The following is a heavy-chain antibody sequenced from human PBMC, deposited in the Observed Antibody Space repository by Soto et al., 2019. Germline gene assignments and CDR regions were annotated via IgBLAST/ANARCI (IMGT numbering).Heavy chain of an antibody. Sequence: EVQLLESGGGLVQPGGSLRLSCAASGFTFSSYAMSWVRQAPGKGLEWVSTINGNDGSTYYADSVKGRLTISRDNSKNTLYLQMNSLRVEDTAVYYCAKAGTIFGVVMNNWFDPWGQGTLVTVSS. CDR3: AKAGTIFGVVMNNWFDP. D-gene: IGHD3-3*01. J-gene: IGHJ5*02. V-gene: IGHV3-23*01. CDR2: INGNDGST. CDR1: GFTFSSYA.